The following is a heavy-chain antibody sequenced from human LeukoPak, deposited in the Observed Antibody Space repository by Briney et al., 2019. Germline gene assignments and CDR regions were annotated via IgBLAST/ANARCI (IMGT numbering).Heavy chain of an antibody. J-gene: IGHJ4*02. Sequence: PSETLSVTCAVYGGSFSGYYWSWIRQPPGKGLEWIGEINHSGSTNYNPSLKSRVTISVDTSKNQFSLKLSSVTAGDTAVYYCARSQWKVVPAAYFDYWGQGTLVTVSS. CDR2: INHSGST. CDR3: ARSQWKVVPAAYFDY. V-gene: IGHV4-34*01. CDR1: GGSFSGYY. D-gene: IGHD2-2*01.